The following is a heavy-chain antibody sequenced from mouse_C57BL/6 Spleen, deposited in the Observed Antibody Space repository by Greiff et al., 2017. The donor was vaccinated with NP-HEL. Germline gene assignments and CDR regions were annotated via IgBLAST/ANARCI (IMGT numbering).Heavy chain of an antibody. CDR3: TRGGTTVVRAMDY. V-gene: IGHV1-15*01. CDR1: GYTFTDYE. J-gene: IGHJ4*01. Sequence: VQLQQSGAELVRPGASVTLSCKASGYTFTDYEMHWVKQTPVHGLEWIGAIDPETGGTAYNQKFKGKAILTADKSSSTAYMELRSLTSEDSAVYYCTRGGTTVVRAMDYWGQGTSVTVSS. CDR2: IDPETGGT. D-gene: IGHD1-1*01.